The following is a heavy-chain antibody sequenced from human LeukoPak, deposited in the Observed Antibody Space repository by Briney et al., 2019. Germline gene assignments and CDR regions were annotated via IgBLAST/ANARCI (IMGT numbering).Heavy chain of an antibody. CDR1: SGSLSSSY. V-gene: IGHV4-4*07. Sequence: SETLSLTCTLSSGSLSSSYWSWIRQPAGKGLEWIGRVYTSGSTNYNPSLKSRVTISVDTSKNQFSLKLNSVTAADTAVYYCARTTEDCSSTSCYQYWFDPWGQGTLVTVSS. CDR3: ARTTEDCSSTSCYQYWFDP. D-gene: IGHD2-2*01. CDR2: VYTSGST. J-gene: IGHJ5*02.